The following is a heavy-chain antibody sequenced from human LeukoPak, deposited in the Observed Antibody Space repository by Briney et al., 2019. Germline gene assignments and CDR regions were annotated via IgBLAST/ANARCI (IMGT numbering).Heavy chain of an antibody. CDR3: ARLPYCSSTSCYRGFSGSY. CDR2: INHSGST. J-gene: IGHJ4*02. V-gene: IGHV4-34*01. Sequence: SETLSLTCAVYGGSFSGYYWSWIRQPPGKGLEWIGEINHSGSTNYNPSLKSRVTISVDTSKNQFSLKLSSVTAAGTAVYYCARLPYCSSTSCYRGFSGSYWGQGTLVTVSS. CDR1: GGSFSGYY. D-gene: IGHD2-2*02.